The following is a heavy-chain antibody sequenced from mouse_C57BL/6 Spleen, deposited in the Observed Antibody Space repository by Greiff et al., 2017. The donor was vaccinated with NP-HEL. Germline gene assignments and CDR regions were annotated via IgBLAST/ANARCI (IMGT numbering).Heavy chain of an antibody. D-gene: IGHD2-1*01. CDR2: IWSGGST. Sequence: QVQLQQSGPGLVQPSQSLSITCTASGFSLTSYGVHWVRQSPGKGLEWLGVIWSGGSTDYNAAFISRLSISKDNSKSQVFLKMNSLQADDTAIYYCASYGNYGAWLAYWGQGTLVTVSA. CDR3: ASYGNYGAWLAY. J-gene: IGHJ3*01. V-gene: IGHV2-2*01. CDR1: GFSLTSYG.